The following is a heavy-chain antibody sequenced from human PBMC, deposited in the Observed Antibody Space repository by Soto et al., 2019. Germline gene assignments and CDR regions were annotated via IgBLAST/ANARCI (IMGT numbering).Heavy chain of an antibody. CDR3: AKDGDSSRWTCCNYFDD. CDR1: GFTFSSYA. D-gene: IGHD6-13*01. CDR2: ISGSGGST. V-gene: IGHV3-23*01. Sequence: PGGSLRLSCAASGFTFSSYARSWVRQAPGKGLEWVSAISGSGGSTYYADSVKGRFTISRDNSKNTLYLQMNSLRAEDTAVYYCAKDGDSSRWTCCNYFDDWGQGTLVTVSS. J-gene: IGHJ4*02.